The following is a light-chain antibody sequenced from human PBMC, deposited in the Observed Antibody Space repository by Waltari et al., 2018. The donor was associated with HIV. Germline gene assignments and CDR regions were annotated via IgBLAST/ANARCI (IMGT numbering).Light chain of an antibody. V-gene: IGLV2-8*01. J-gene: IGLJ3*02. Sequence: QSALTQPPSASGSPGQSVTISCTGTSSAVGFFNYVSWNQQHPGKAPKLVIFEFPKRPSGVPERFSGSKSGNTASLTGSGLQPEDEAVYYCNSYAGSNTLVFGGGTKLTVL. CDR1: SSAVGFFNY. CDR3: NSYAGSNTLV. CDR2: EFP.